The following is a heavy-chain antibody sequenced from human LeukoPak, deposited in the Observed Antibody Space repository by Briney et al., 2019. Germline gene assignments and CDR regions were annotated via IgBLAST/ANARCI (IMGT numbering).Heavy chain of an antibody. CDR2: IYSSGTT. J-gene: IGHJ4*02. V-gene: IGHV4-4*07. Sequence: SETLSLTCTVSGGSISSYYWNWIRQPAGKGLEWIWRIYSSGTTSYNSSLKSRVTMSVDTSKNQFSLKLSSVTAADTAVYYCARDVGGYNYGYYLDSWGQGTLVSVSS. CDR3: ARDVGGYNYGYYLDS. CDR1: GGSISSYY. D-gene: IGHD5-18*01.